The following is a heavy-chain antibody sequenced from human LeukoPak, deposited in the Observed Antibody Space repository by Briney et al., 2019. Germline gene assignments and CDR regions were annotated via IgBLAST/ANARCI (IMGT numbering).Heavy chain of an antibody. CDR3: GRDALVGYFSYYYMDV. D-gene: IGHD2-15*01. CDR2: IYKSGST. Sequence: PSETLSLTCTVSGGSISSHYWTWLRQSPVKGLEWIGDIYKSGSTSYNTSLKSRVTISIDKSKNQFSLKLSSVTAADTAVYYCGRDALVGYFSYYYMDVWGKGTTVTVSS. J-gene: IGHJ6*03. CDR1: GGSISSHY. V-gene: IGHV4-59*11.